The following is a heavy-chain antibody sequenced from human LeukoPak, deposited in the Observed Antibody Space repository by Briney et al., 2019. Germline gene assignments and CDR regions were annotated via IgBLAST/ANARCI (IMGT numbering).Heavy chain of an antibody. D-gene: IGHD4-17*01. J-gene: IGHJ4*02. Sequence: ASVKVSCKASGYTFTSYGISWVRQAPGQGLEWMGWISAYNGNTNYAQKLQGRVTMTTDTSTSTAYMELRSLRSDDTAVYYCARSKDYGDTLRTCFDYWGQGTLVTVSS. CDR3: ARSKDYGDTLRTCFDY. V-gene: IGHV1-18*01. CDR1: GYTFTSYG. CDR2: ISAYNGNT.